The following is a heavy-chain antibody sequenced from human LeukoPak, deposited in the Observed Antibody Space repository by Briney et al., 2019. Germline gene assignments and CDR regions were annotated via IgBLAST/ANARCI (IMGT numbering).Heavy chain of an antibody. J-gene: IGHJ4*02. V-gene: IGHV3-23*01. CDR2: IFGSGGSP. Sequence: GGSLRLSCAASGFTFNSYAMYWVRQAPGKGLEWISGIFGSGGSPHYADSVKGRFTISRDNSQEIVYLQLDSLRVEDTALYYCGKTTVGYSSGRYPGWPVDYWGQGALVTVSS. CDR1: GFTFNSYA. D-gene: IGHD2-15*01. CDR3: GKTTVGYSSGRYPGWPVDY.